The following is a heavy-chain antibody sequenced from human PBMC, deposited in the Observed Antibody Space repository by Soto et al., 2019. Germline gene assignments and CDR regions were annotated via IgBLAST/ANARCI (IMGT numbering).Heavy chain of an antibody. J-gene: IGHJ6*02. V-gene: IGHV3-13*01. Sequence: SGFTFSSYDMHWGRQATGKGLEWVSAIGTAGDTYYPGSVKGRFTISRENAKNSLYLQMNSLRAEDTAVYYCARDRTLSGSYYLTDYYYGMDVWGQGTTVTVSS. CDR2: IGTAGDT. CDR3: ARDRTLSGSYYLTDYYYGMDV. CDR1: GFTFSSYD. D-gene: IGHD1-26*01.